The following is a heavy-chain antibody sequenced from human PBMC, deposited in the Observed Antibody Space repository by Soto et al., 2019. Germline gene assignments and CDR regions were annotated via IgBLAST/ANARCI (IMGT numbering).Heavy chain of an antibody. J-gene: IGHJ6*02. Sequence: SETLSLTCTVSGGSISSYYWSWIRQPPGKGLEWIGYIYYSGSTNYNPSLKSRVTISVDTSKNQFSLKLSPVTAADMAVYYCARDSGIAAADPYYYYGMDVWGQGTTVTVSS. CDR3: ARDSGIAAADPYYYYGMDV. D-gene: IGHD6-13*01. CDR2: IYYSGST. CDR1: GGSISSYY. V-gene: IGHV4-59*01.